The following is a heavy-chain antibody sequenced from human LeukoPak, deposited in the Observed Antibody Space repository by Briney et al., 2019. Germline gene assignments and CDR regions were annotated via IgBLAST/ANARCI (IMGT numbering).Heavy chain of an antibody. CDR1: GFTFSSYS. J-gene: IGHJ4*02. Sequence: PGGSLRLSCAASGFTFSSYSMNWVRQAPGKGLEWVSSISSSSSYIYYVDSVKGRFTISRDNAENSLYLQMNSLRAEDTAVYYCARVGWLQNIFDYWGQGTLVTVSS. V-gene: IGHV3-21*01. CDR2: ISSSSSYI. CDR3: ARVGWLQNIFDY. D-gene: IGHD5-24*01.